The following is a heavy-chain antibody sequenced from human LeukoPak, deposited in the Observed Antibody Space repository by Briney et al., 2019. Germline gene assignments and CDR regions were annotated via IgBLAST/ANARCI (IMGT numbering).Heavy chain of an antibody. D-gene: IGHD3-9*01. CDR2: IYSGGST. V-gene: IGHV3-53*01. CDR3: ARVVRDILTGYYYIDY. J-gene: IGHJ4*02. Sequence: PGGSLRLSCAASGFTVSSNYMSWVRQAPGKGLEWVSVIYSGGSTYYADSVKGRFTISRDNSKNTLYLQMNSLRAEDTAVYYCARVVRDILTGYYYIDYWGQGTLVTVSS. CDR1: GFTVSSNY.